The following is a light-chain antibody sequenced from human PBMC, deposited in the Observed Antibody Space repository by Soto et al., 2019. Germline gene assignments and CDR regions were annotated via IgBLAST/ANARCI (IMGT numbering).Light chain of an antibody. CDR2: AAS. V-gene: IGKV1-39*01. J-gene: IGKJ4*01. Sequence: DIQMTQSPSSLSASVGDRVTITCRASQSISSYLNWYQQKPGKAPKLLIYAASSLQSGVPSRFSGSGSGTDFTLTISSLQHEHFGTYYCQQSYRTPRLTFGGGTKVEIK. CDR3: QQSYRTPRLT. CDR1: QSISSY.